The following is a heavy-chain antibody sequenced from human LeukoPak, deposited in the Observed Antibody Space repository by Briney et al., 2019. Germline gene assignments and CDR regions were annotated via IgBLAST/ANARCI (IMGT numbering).Heavy chain of an antibody. CDR3: ARGPNSNWSGLDF. Sequence: GGSLRLSCAASGFTFSSYGMHWVRQAPGKGLEWVAVISYDGSNKYYADSVKGRFTISRDNSKNTLYLQVNNLRAEDTAVYYCARGPNSNWSGLDFWGQGTLLTVSS. D-gene: IGHD6-6*01. J-gene: IGHJ4*02. CDR1: GFTFSSYG. V-gene: IGHV3-30*03. CDR2: ISYDGSNK.